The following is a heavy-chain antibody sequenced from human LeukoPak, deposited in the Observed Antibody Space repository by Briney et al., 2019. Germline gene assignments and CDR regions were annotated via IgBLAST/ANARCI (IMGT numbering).Heavy chain of an antibody. Sequence: PSETLSLTCTVSGGSISSYYWSWIRQPPGKGLEWIGYIYYSGSTNYNPSLKSRVTISVDTSKNQFSLKLSSVTAADTAVYYCAGDQVGAPMDWGQGTLVTVSS. CDR3: AGDQVGAPMD. CDR1: GGSISSYY. CDR2: IYYSGST. V-gene: IGHV4-59*01. J-gene: IGHJ4*02. D-gene: IGHD1-26*01.